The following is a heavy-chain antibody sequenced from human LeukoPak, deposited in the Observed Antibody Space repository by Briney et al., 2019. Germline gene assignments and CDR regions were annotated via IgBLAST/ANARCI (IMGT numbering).Heavy chain of an antibody. D-gene: IGHD4-17*01. CDR1: GGSISSSSYY. CDR3: ASLSTVTTSSYFFDY. CDR2: IYYSGST. Sequence: PSETLSLTCTVSGGSISSSSYYWGWIRQPPGKGLEWIGSIYYSGSTYYNPSLKSRVTISVDTSKNQFSLKLTSVTAADTAVYYCASLSTVTTSSYFFDYWGQGTLATVSS. V-gene: IGHV4-39*01. J-gene: IGHJ4*02.